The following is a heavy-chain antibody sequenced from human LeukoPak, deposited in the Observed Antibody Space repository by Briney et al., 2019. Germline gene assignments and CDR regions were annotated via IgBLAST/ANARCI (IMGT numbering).Heavy chain of an antibody. CDR2: ISAYNGNT. CDR1: GYTFTSYG. CDR3: ARVDYGDHVGYFDY. D-gene: IGHD4-17*01. J-gene: IGHJ4*02. V-gene: IGHV1-18*01. Sequence: ASVKVSCKASGYTFTSYGISWVRQAPGQGLEWMGWISAYNGNTNYAQKLQGRVTMTTDTSTSTAYMELRSLRSDDTAVYYCARVDYGDHVGYFDYWGQGTLVTVSS.